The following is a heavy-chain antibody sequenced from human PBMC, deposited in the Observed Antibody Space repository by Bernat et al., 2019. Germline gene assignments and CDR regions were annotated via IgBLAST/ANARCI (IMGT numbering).Heavy chain of an antibody. CDR2: ISGSGGST. CDR1: GFTFDDYG. V-gene: IGHV3-23*04. Sequence: EVQLVESGGGVVRPGGSLRLSCAASGFTFDDYGMSWVRQAPGKGLEWVSAISGSGGSTYYADSVKGRFTISRDNSKNTLYLQMNSLRAEDTAVYYCAKHRPRDFWSGYSNFDYWGQGTLVTVSS. CDR3: AKHRPRDFWSGYSNFDY. D-gene: IGHD3-3*01. J-gene: IGHJ4*02.